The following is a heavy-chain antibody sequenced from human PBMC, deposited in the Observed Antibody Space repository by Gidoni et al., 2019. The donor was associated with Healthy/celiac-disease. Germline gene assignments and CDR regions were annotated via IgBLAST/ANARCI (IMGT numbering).Heavy chain of an antibody. CDR2: IRSKAYGGTT. D-gene: IGHD4-17*01. J-gene: IGHJ6*02. CDR1: GFTFGDYA. CDR3: TRDRATVTRIAYYYYGMDV. Sequence: EVQLVESGGGLVKPGRSLRLSCTASGFTFGDYAMSWFRQAPGKGLEWVGFIRSKAYGGTTEYAASVKGRFTISRDDSKSIAYLQMNSLKTEDTAVYYCTRDRATVTRIAYYYYGMDVWGQGTTVTVSS. V-gene: IGHV3-49*05.